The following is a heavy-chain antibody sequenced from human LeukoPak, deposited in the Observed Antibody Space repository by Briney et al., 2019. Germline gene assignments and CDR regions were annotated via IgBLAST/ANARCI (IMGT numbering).Heavy chain of an antibody. J-gene: IGHJ6*02. CDR2: IYHNGTP. Sequence: SETLSLTCGVSVGSISSGNWWSWVRQSPGKGLEWIGEIYHNGTPNYNPSLKSQVTISADTFKNHFSLKLTSVTAADTAVYYCATAPILRGEGGEHYKYGMDVWGQGTTVIVSS. CDR3: ATAPILRGEGGEHYKYGMDV. CDR1: VGSISSGNW. V-gene: IGHV4/OR15-8*01. D-gene: IGHD2-2*02.